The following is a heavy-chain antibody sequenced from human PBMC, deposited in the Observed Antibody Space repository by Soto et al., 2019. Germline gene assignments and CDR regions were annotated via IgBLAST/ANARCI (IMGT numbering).Heavy chain of an antibody. J-gene: IGHJ6*03. CDR3: ATHSGYDYYCYYYMDV. V-gene: IGHV1-69*13. CDR2: IIPIFGTA. Sequence: ASVKVSCKASGGTFSSYAISWVRQAPGQGLEWMGGIIPIFGTANYAQKFQGRVTITADESTSTAYMELSSLRSEDTAVYYCATHSGYDYYCYYYMDVWGKGTTVTVSS. D-gene: IGHD5-12*01. CDR1: GGTFSSYA.